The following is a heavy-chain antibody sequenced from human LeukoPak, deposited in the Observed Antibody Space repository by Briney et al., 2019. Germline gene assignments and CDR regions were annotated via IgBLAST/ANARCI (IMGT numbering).Heavy chain of an antibody. Sequence: ASVKVSCKASGYIFTSYVMHWVRQASGQRLEWMGWINAGDGSTKYSQNLQGRVTITRDTSASTVYMELSSLRSEDTAVYYCARGTGDLAPWGQGTLVTVSS. CDR2: INAGDGST. V-gene: IGHV1-3*01. D-gene: IGHD1-26*01. CDR3: ARGTGDLAP. CDR1: GYIFTSYV. J-gene: IGHJ5*02.